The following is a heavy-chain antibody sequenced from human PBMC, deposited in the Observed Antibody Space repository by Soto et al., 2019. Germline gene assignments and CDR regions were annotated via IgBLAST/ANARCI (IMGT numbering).Heavy chain of an antibody. D-gene: IGHD5-12*01. V-gene: IGHV4-61*01. CDR2: ISDTGSG. Sequence: QVQLQESGPGLVKPSETLSLTCTVSGGSVISGSYYWSWIRQPPGKGLEWVGCISDTGSGDYNTALKSRVTISVPTSKRQFSLRLNPVTAADTAVYYCARAHSGYDPLGMDVWGQGTTVTVSS. CDR1: GGSVISGSYY. J-gene: IGHJ6*02. CDR3: ARAHSGYDPLGMDV.